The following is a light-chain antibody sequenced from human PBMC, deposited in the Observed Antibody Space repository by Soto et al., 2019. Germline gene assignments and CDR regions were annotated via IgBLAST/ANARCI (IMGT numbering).Light chain of an antibody. CDR3: QQYNSLPTWT. CDR2: KAS. J-gene: IGKJ1*01. Sequence: DLQMTQSPSTLSASVGDRVTITCRASQNIYIWLAWYQKKPGKAPNLLIYKASTLQSGVPSRFSGNGSGTEFTLTITSLQPDDSATYYCQQYNSLPTWTFGQGTKVDIK. V-gene: IGKV1-5*03. CDR1: QNIYIW.